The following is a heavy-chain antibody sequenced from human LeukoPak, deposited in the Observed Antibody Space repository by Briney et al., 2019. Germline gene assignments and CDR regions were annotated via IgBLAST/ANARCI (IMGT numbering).Heavy chain of an antibody. CDR2: INPNSGDT. CDR3: ARVVTVGAASRFDY. Sequence: ASEKSSGNTAGVTFTRSHIHCVRQAPGQKLEWIGWINPNSGDTNLAQNCQGRVTMTSDTSISTAYMEMSSLRSDDTTVYYCARVVTVGAASRFDYWGQGTLVTVSS. V-gene: IGHV1-2*02. J-gene: IGHJ4*02. D-gene: IGHD1-26*01. CDR1: GVTFTRSH.